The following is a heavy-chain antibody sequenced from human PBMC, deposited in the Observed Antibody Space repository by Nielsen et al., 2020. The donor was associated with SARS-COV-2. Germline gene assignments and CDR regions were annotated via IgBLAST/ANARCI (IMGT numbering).Heavy chain of an antibody. CDR2: IIPILGIA. D-gene: IGHD3-22*01. V-gene: IGHV1-69*02. CDR3: ARMYYYDSSGYSNPDFDY. J-gene: IGHJ4*02. CDR1: GGTFSSYT. Sequence: SVKVSCKASGGTFSSYTISWVRQAPGQGLEWMGRIIPILGIANYVQKLQGRVTMTTDTSTSTAYMELRSLRSDDTAVYYCARMYYYDSSGYSNPDFDYWGQGTLVTVSS.